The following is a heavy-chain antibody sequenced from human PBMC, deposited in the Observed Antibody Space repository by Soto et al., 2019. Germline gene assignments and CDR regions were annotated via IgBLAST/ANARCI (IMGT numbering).Heavy chain of an antibody. V-gene: IGHV3-15*01. Sequence: GGSLRLSCAASGFTFSNAWMSWVRQAPGKGLEWVGRIKSKTDGGTTDYAAPVKGRFTISRDDSKNTLYLQMNSLKTEDTAVYYCTTDRYDYGDYACYWGQGTLVTVSS. D-gene: IGHD4-17*01. CDR2: IKSKTDGGTT. J-gene: IGHJ4*02. CDR3: TTDRYDYGDYACY. CDR1: GFTFSNAW.